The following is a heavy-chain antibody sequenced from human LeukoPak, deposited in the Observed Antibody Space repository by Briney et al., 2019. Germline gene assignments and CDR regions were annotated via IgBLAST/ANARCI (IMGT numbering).Heavy chain of an antibody. CDR3: ARKDSGYDWVYDH. D-gene: IGHD5-12*01. V-gene: IGHV3-66*01. CDR2: IYSGGST. J-gene: IGHJ4*02. CDR1: GFTVSSNY. Sequence: GGSLRLSCAASGFTVSSNYMSWVRQAPGKGLEWVSVIYSGGSTYYADSVKGRFTISRDNSKNTLYLQMNSPRAEDTAVYYCARKDSGYDWVYDHWGQGTLVTVSS.